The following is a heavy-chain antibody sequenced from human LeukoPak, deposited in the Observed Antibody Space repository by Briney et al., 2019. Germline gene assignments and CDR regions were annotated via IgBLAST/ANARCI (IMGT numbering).Heavy chain of an antibody. Sequence: GGSLRLSCAASGFTFGSYAMHWVRQAPGKGLEWVALIPYDGSNKYYADSVKGRFTISRDNAKNSLYLQMNSLRAEDTAVYYCAREAPYCSGGSCYSIGDAFDIWGQGTMVTVSS. CDR3: AREAPYCSGGSCYSIGDAFDI. CDR2: IPYDGSNK. CDR1: GFTFGSYA. V-gene: IGHV3-30*04. J-gene: IGHJ3*02. D-gene: IGHD2-15*01.